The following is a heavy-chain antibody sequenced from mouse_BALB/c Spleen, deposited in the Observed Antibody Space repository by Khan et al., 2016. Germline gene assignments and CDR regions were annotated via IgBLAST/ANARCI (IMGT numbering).Heavy chain of an antibody. J-gene: IGHJ3*01. V-gene: IGHV3-2*02. CDR3: SYDSYYALFPY. Sequence: EVQLQESGPGLVKPSQSLSLTCTVTGYSITSDYVWNWIRQFPGNKLEWMGYISYSGITSYNPSLKSRIHITRDTSKNQFFLQLISVTTEDTATSYCSYDSYYALFPYWGQGTLVTVSA. D-gene: IGHD2-3*01. CDR2: ISYSGIT. CDR1: GYSITSDYV.